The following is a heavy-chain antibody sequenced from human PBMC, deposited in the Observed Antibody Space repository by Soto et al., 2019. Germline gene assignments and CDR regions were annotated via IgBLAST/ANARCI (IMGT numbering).Heavy chain of an antibody. V-gene: IGHV3-7*05. Sequence: EVQLVASGGGLVQPGESLRLNCAASGFSLSNYWMTWVRQAPGKGLEWVANIKQDESRKSYLDSVRGRFTISRDNARNSLYLQMNSLRAEDTALYYCAIDVSPAYSTYYLDAFDILGQGTMVTVSS. CDR1: GFSLSNYW. CDR3: AIDVSPAYSTYYLDAFDI. J-gene: IGHJ3*02. D-gene: IGHD3-22*01. CDR2: IKQDESRK.